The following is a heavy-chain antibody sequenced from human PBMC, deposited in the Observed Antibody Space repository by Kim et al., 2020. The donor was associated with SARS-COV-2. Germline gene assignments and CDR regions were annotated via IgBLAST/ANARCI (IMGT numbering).Heavy chain of an antibody. J-gene: IGHJ4*02. CDR3: ARRESIAAAGTKIDY. V-gene: IGHV4-34*01. CDR1: GGSFSGYY. D-gene: IGHD6-13*01. CDR2: INHSGST. Sequence: SETLSLTCAVYGGSFSGYYWSWIRQPPGKGLEWIVEINHSGSTNYNPSLKSRVTISVDTSKNQFSLKLSSVTAADTAVYYCARRESIAAAGTKIDYWGQGTLVTVSS.